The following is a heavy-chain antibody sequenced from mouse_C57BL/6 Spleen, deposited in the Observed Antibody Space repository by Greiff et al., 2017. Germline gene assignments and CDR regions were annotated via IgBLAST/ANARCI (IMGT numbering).Heavy chain of an antibody. CDR3: AKTCVYLMDY. CDR1: GFSLTSYG. D-gene: IGHD5-1-1*01. Sequence: QVQLMESGPGLVQPSQRLSITCTVSGFSLTSYGVHWVRQSPGKGLEWLGVIWRGGSTDYNAAFMSRLSITKDNSKSQVFLKMNSLQADDTAIYGWAKTCVYLMDYWGQGTSVTVSS. J-gene: IGHJ4*01. CDR2: IWRGGST. V-gene: IGHV2-5*01.